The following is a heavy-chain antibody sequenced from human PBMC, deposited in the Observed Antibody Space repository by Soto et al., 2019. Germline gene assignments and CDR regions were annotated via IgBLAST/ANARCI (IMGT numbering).Heavy chain of an antibody. CDR1: GYTFTSYG. CDR2: ISAYNGNT. V-gene: IGHV1-18*01. Sequence: ASVKVSCNASGYTFTSYGISWVRQAPGQGLEWMGWISAYNGNTNYAQKLQGRVTMTTDTSTSTAYMELRSLRSDDTAVYYCARSSWDFDWLDYYYGMDDWGQGTTVTV. CDR3: ARSSWDFDWLDYYYGMDD. D-gene: IGHD3-9*01. J-gene: IGHJ6*02.